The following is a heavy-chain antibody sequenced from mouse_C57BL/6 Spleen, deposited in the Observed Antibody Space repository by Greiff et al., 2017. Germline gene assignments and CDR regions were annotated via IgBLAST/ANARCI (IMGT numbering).Heavy chain of an antibody. D-gene: IGHD2-3*01. V-gene: IGHV1-39*01. CDR3: ARDDGYPYYAMDY. CDR2: INPNYGTT. Sequence: EVKLLESGPELVKPGASVKISCKASGYSFTDYNMNWVKQSNGKSLEWIGVINPNYGTTSYNQKFKGKATLTVDQSSSTAYMQLNSLTSEDSAVYYCARDDGYPYYAMDYWGQGTSVTVSS. CDR1: GYSFTDYN. J-gene: IGHJ4*01.